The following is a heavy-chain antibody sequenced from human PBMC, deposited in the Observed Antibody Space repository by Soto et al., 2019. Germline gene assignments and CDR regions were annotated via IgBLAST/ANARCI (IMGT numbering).Heavy chain of an antibody. CDR2: IYNSGST. CDR3: ARGGSSWSGAWYFDL. V-gene: IGHV4-59*01. J-gene: IGHJ2*01. D-gene: IGHD6-13*01. CDR1: GGSISGYY. Sequence: SETLSLTCTVSGGSISGYYWSWLRQPPGKGLEWIGYIYNSGSTNYNPSLKSRVIISVDTSKNQFSLKLSSVTAADTAVYFCARGGSSWSGAWYFDLWGRGTLVTVSS.